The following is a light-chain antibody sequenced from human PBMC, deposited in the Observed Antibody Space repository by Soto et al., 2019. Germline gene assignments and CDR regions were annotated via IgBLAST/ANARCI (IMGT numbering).Light chain of an antibody. CDR3: GTWDSSLSAGV. CDR1: RSNIGNNY. V-gene: IGLV1-51*01. CDR2: DNN. J-gene: IGLJ2*01. Sequence: QAVVTQPPSVSAAPGQKVTISCSGSRSNIGNNYVSWYQQLPGTAPKLLIYDNNERPSVIPDRFSGSKSATSATLGITGLQTGDEADYYCGTWDSSLSAGVLGGGTQLTVL.